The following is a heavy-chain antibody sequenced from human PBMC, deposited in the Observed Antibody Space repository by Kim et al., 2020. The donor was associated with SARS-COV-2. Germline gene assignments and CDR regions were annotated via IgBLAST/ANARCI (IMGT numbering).Heavy chain of an antibody. Sequence: LKSRVTISVDTSKNQFSLKLSSVTAADTAVYYCASLGGSGYYYVTPRDDYWGQGTLVTVSS. CDR3: ASLGGSGYYYVTPRDDY. D-gene: IGHD3-22*01. V-gene: IGHV4-39*07. J-gene: IGHJ4*02.